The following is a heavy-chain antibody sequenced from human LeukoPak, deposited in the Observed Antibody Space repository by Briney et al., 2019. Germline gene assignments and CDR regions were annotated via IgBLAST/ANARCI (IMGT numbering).Heavy chain of an antibody. D-gene: IGHD3-22*01. CDR2: ISSHGGST. CDR3: VKDEAPYYYDSSGYYFGD. CDR1: GFTFSSYA. J-gene: IGHJ4*02. Sequence: PGGSLRLSCSASGFTFSSYAMHWVRQAPGKGLEYVSAISSHGGSTYYADSVKGRFTISRDNSENTLYLQMSSLRAEDTAVYYCVKDEAPYYYDSSGYYFGDWGQGTLVTVSS. V-gene: IGHV3-64D*09.